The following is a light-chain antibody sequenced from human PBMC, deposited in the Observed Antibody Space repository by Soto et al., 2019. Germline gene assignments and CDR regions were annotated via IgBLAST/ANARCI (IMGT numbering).Light chain of an antibody. CDR3: RSYRSSSTLYV. J-gene: IGLJ1*01. Sequence: QSALTQPASVSGSPGQSITISCTGTSSDVGGYNYVSWYQQHPGKAPKLMIYDVNNRPSGVSNRFSGSKSGNTASLTISGLQAEDEADYYCRSYRSSSTLYVFGTGTKVTVL. V-gene: IGLV2-14*01. CDR1: SSDVGGYNY. CDR2: DVN.